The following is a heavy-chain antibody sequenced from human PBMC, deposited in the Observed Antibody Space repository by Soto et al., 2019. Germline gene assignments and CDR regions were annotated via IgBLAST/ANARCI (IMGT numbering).Heavy chain of an antibody. D-gene: IGHD2-15*01. CDR3: ARESVAQEVVVAATNEYNWFDP. CDR2: INPSGGST. CDR1: GYTFTSYD. J-gene: IGHJ5*02. Sequence: RASVKVSCKASGYTFTSYDMHWVRQAPGQGLEWMGIINPSGGSTSYAQKFQGRVTMTRDTSTSTVYMELSSLRSEDTAVYYCARESVAQEVVVAATNEYNWFDPWGQGTLVTVSS. V-gene: IGHV1-46*01.